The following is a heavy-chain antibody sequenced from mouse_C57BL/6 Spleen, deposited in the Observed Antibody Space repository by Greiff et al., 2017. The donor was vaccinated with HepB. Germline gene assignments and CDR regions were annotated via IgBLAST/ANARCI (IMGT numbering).Heavy chain of an antibody. CDR1: GFTFSDYY. D-gene: IGHD1-1*01. V-gene: IGHV5-16*01. CDR3: AREGLRSYYFDY. J-gene: IGHJ2*01. CDR2: INYDGSST. Sequence: EVKLVESEGGLVQPGSSMKLSCTASGFTFSDYYMAWVRQVPEKGLEWVANINYDGSSTYYLDSLKSRFIISRDNAKNILYLQMSSLKSEDTATYYCAREGLRSYYFDYWGQGTTLTVSS.